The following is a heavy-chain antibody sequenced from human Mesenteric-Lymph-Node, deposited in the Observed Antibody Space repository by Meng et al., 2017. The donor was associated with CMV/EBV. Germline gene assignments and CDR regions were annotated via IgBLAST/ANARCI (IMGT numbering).Heavy chain of an antibody. J-gene: IGHJ6*02. D-gene: IGHD3-10*01. CDR3: ARSITMVRGVQYYYYYYGMDV. CDR2: VNPNSGNT. CDR1: GYTFNVFY. Sequence: ASVKVSCKASGYTFNVFYMHWVRQAPGQGLEWMGWVNPNSGNTGYAQKFQGRVTMTRNTSISTAYMELSSLRSEDTAVYYCARSITMVRGVQYYYYYYGMDVWGQGTTVTVSS. V-gene: IGHV1-8*02.